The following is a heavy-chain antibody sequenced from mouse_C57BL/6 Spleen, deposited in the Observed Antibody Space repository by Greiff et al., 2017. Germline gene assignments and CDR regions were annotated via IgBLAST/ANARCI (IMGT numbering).Heavy chain of an antibody. J-gene: IGHJ3*01. CDR1: GYTFTGYC. CDR2: IDPESGDT. Sequence: EVLLLQPGAELVKPGASVKLSCTASGYTFTGYCMPWVKQRTGQGLEWIGRIDPESGDTKYTAKFKGKATITADTSSITAYMQLSSLTSEDTAVYYCAIRDDAFAYRGKGTLVSVAA. V-gene: IGHV14-2*01. CDR3: AIRDDAFAY. D-gene: IGHD2-12*01.